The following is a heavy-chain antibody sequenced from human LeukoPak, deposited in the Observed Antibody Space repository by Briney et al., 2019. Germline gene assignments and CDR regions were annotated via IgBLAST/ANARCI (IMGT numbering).Heavy chain of an antibody. D-gene: IGHD1-26*01. Sequence: SETLSLTCTVSGGSISSGSYYWSWIRQPAGKGLEWIGRIYTSGSTNYNPSLKSRVTISVDTSKNQFSLKLTSVTAADTAVYYCARRGGSPLGAFDIWGQGTMVTVSS. CDR2: IYTSGST. CDR3: ARRGGSPLGAFDI. J-gene: IGHJ3*02. CDR1: GGSISSGSYY. V-gene: IGHV4-61*02.